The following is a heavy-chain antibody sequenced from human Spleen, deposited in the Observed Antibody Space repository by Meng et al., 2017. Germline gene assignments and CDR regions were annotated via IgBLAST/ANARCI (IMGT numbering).Heavy chain of an antibody. CDR2: INPDSGGT. J-gene: IGHJ4*02. CDR1: GYTFTSYY. V-gene: IGHV1-2*06. CDR3: ARLATSPYGDHEANYFDY. Sequence: ASVKVSCKASGYTFTSYYTHWVRQAPGQGLEWMGRINPDSGGTNYAQRFLGRVTMTRDTSINTAYMELSRLTSDDTAVYYCARLATSPYGDHEANYFDYWGQGTLVTVSS. D-gene: IGHD4-17*01.